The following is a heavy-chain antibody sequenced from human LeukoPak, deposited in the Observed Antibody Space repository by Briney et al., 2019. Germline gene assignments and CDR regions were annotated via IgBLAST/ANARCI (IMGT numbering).Heavy chain of an antibody. D-gene: IGHD3-16*02. V-gene: IGHV3-74*01. CDR1: GFTFSRYW. CDR3: AILGELSFRPPPENAFDI. CDR2: INSDGSST. Sequence: GGSLRLSCAASGFTFSRYWMHWVRQVPGKGLVWVSRINSDGSSTSYADSVKGRFTISRDNAKNTLYLQMNSLRAEDTAVYYCAILGELSFRPPPENAFDIWGQGTMVTVSS. J-gene: IGHJ3*02.